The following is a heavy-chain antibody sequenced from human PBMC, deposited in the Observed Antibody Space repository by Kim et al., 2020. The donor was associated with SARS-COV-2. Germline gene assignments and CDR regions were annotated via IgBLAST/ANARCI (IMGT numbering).Heavy chain of an antibody. Sequence: GEISNSGSTNYNPSLKRRVTISVDPSKNQFSLKLSSVTAADTAVYYCARVGRFSSITMVRGVISGMDVWGQGTTVTVSS. J-gene: IGHJ6*02. D-gene: IGHD3-10*01. CDR3: ARVGRFSSITMVRGVISGMDV. CDR2: ISNSGST. V-gene: IGHV4-34*01.